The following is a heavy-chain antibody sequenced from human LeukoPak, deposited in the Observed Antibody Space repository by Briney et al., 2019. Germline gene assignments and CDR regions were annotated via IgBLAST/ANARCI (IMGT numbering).Heavy chain of an antibody. J-gene: IGHJ5*02. D-gene: IGHD3-3*01. CDR3: ARETYNDFWSGLNWFDP. CDR2: ISPSSSSI. Sequence: GGSLRLSCTASEFTFSVYTMNWVRQAPGKGLEWVSSISPSSSSIYYADSVRGRFTVSRDNAKKSLSPQMNSLRVEDTAIYYCARETYNDFWSGLNWFDPWGQGTLVTVSS. V-gene: IGHV3-21*01. CDR1: EFTFSVYT.